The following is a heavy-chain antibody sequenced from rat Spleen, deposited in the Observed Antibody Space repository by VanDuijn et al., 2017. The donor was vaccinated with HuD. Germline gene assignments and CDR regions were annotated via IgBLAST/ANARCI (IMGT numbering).Heavy chain of an antibody. CDR1: GYTFTNYY. CDR2: ITTGSGDT. CDR3: ACYYDGTYPLDY. V-gene: IGHV1-43*01. D-gene: IGHD1-12*02. Sequence: QVQLQQSGAELAKPGSSVKISCKASGYTFTNYYIIWIKQTTGQGLEYIGYITTGSGDTNYNENFKGKTTLTVDKSSPTAYMQLNSLTPDDSAVYYCACYYDGTYPLDYWGQGVMVTVSS. J-gene: IGHJ2*01.